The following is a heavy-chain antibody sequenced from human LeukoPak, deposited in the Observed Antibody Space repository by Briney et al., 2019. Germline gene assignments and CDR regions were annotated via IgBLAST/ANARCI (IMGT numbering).Heavy chain of an antibody. CDR2: VGPEDGET. V-gene: IGHV1-69-2*01. D-gene: IGHD5-24*01. J-gene: IGHJ4*02. CDR1: GYTFTDYY. CDR3: ATGSVEMATNTLDY. Sequence: ATVKISCKVSGYTFTDYYMHWVQQAPGKGLEWMGLVGPEDGETIYAEKFQGRVTITADTSTDTAYMELSSLRSEDTAVYYCATGSVEMATNTLDYWGQGTLVTVSS.